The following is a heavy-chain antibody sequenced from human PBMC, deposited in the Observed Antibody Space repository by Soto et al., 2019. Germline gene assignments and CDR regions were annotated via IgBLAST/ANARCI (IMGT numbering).Heavy chain of an antibody. D-gene: IGHD3-22*01. V-gene: IGHV4-59*08. J-gene: IGHJ4*02. CDR1: GGSISSYY. CDR2: IYYSGST. CDR3: ARQALHGYYDSRPFDH. Sequence: SETLSLTCTVSGGSISSYYWSWIRQPPGKGLEWIGYIYYSGSTNYNPSLKSRVTISVDTSKNQFSLKLSSVTAADTAVYYCARQALHGYYDSRPFDHWGQGTLVTVSS.